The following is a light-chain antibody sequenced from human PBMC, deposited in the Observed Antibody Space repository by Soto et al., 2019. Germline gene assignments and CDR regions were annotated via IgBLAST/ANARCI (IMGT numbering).Light chain of an antibody. CDR3: QQYNRWPLT. Sequence: EIVMTQSPASLSVSPGERATLSCRASQSVDSHLAWYLQKPGQVPRLIIYESSTRVTGIPARFSGSGSGTEFTLTMRIVKSKNFSVYKCQQYNRWPLTFGQGTMVEIK. CDR2: ESS. V-gene: IGKV3-15*01. CDR1: QSVDSH. J-gene: IGKJ1*01.